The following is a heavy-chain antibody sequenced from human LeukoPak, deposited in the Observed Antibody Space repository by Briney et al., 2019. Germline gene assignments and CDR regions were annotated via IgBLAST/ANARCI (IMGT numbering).Heavy chain of an antibody. D-gene: IGHD6-13*01. V-gene: IGHV2-70*11. CDR3: ARIRRDSSSWYDNDY. Sequence: SGPTLVNPTQTLTLTCTFSGFSLSTSGMCVSWIRQPPGKALEWLARIDWDDDKYYSTSLKTRLTIPKDTSKNQVVLTMTNMDPVDTATYYCARIRRDSSSWYDNDYWGQGTLVTVSS. J-gene: IGHJ4*02. CDR2: IDWDDDK. CDR1: GFSLSTSGMC.